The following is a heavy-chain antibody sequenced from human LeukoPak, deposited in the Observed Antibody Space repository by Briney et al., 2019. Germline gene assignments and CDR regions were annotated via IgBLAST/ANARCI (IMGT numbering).Heavy chain of an antibody. D-gene: IGHD3-9*01. CDR3: ARGPVLTGYLLYYYYYMDV. CDR2: INHSGST. Sequence: SETLSLTCAVYGGSFSGYYWSWIRQPPGKGLEWIGEINHSGSTNYNPSLKSRVTISVDTSKNQFSLKLSSVTAADTAVYYCARGPVLTGYLLYYYYYMDVWGKGTTVTVSS. V-gene: IGHV4-34*01. J-gene: IGHJ6*03. CDR1: GGSFSGYY.